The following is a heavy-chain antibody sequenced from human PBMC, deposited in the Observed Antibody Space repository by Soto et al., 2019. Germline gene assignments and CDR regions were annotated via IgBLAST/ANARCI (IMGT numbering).Heavy chain of an antibody. CDR3: VRYTGHWVFEY. J-gene: IGHJ4*02. Sequence: EVQLVQSGAEVKKPGESLKISCKGSGYNFTTYWIGWVRHMPGKGMEWMAIIYPGDSDTRYSPSFQGQVTISADKSISTAYLEWSSLKASDTAMYYCVRYTGHWVFEYWGQGTLVTVSS. CDR1: GYNFTTYW. D-gene: IGHD7-27*01. V-gene: IGHV5-51*03. CDR2: IYPGDSDT.